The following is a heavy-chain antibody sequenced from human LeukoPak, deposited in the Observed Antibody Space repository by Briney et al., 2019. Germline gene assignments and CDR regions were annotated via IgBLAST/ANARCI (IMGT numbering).Heavy chain of an antibody. D-gene: IGHD3-3*01. CDR2: ISDSGGRT. CDR3: ANAGSGYYPSPFDH. V-gene: IGHV3-23*01. J-gene: IGHJ4*02. CDR1: GFTFSKNG. Sequence: AGGSLRLSCVASGFTFSKNGVSWVRQAPGKGLEWVSGISDSGGRTYYADSVKGRFTISRDNSKNTLYLQMNSLRAEDTAVYYCANAGSGYYPSPFDHWGQGTLVTVSS.